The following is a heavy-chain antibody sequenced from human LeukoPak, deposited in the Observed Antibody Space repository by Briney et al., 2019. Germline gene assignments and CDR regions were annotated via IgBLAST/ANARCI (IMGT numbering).Heavy chain of an antibody. V-gene: IGHV3-7*01. CDR2: IKQDGSEK. J-gene: IGHJ4*02. CDR3: ARDRYYDSSGYYWDDY. CDR1: GCTFSHYW. Sequence: GGSLRLSCAASGCTFSHYWMTWVRQAPGKGLEWVANIKQDGSEKYYVDSVKGRFTISRDNTKNSLYLQMNSLRAEDTAVYYCARDRYYDSSGYYWDDYWGQGTLVTASS. D-gene: IGHD3-22*01.